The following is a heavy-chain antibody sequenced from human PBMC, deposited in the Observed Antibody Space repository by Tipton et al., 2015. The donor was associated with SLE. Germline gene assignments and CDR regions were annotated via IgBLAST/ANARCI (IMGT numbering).Heavy chain of an antibody. CDR3: ARAYYDSSGYYHGSDAFDI. Sequence: TLSLTCTVSGGSISRHYWSWIRQPPGKGLEWIGYIYYSGSTNYNPSLKSRVTISVDTSKNQFSLQLSSVPAANTAVYYCARAYYDSSGYYHGSDAFDIWGQGTMVTGCS. CDR1: GGSISRHY. CDR2: IYYSGST. V-gene: IGHV4-59*11. D-gene: IGHD3-22*01. J-gene: IGHJ3*02.